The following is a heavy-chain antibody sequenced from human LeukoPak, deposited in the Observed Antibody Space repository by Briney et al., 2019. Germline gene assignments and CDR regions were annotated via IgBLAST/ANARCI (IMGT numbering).Heavy chain of an antibody. J-gene: IGHJ3*02. V-gene: IGHV3-23*01. D-gene: IGHD3-10*01. CDR3: ANAPRQDVARLLWFGEFSNDAFDI. Sequence: GGSLRLSCAASGFTFSSYAMSWVRQAPGKGLEWVSAISGSGSSTYYADSVKGRFTISRDNSKNTLYLQMNSLRAEDTAVYYCANAPRQDVARLLWFGEFSNDAFDIWGQGTMVTVSS. CDR1: GFTFSSYA. CDR2: ISGSGSST.